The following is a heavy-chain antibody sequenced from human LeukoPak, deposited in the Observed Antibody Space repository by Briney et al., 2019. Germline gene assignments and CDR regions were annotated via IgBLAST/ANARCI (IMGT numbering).Heavy chain of an antibody. V-gene: IGHV3-43*02. CDR1: GFTFDDYA. D-gene: IGHD2-21*01. CDR3: AKDFALSIDY. Sequence: GGSLRLSCAASGFTFDDYAMHWIRQAPGKGLKWVSLISGDGGSTYYADSVKGRFTISRDNSKNSLYLQMNSLRTEDTALYYCAKDFALSIDYWGQGTLVTVSS. J-gene: IGHJ4*02. CDR2: ISGDGGST.